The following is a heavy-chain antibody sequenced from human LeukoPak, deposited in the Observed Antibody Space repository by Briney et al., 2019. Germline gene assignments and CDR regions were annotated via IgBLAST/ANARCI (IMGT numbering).Heavy chain of an antibody. CDR2: INWNGGST. V-gene: IGHV3-20*04. Sequence: GGSLRLSCAASGFTFDDYGMSWVRQAPGKGLEWVSGINWNGGSTGYADSVKGRFTISRDNSKNTLYLQMNSLRAEDTAVYYCAKDRGSRLLAKAYYFDYWGQGTLVTVSS. CDR1: GFTFDDYG. J-gene: IGHJ4*02. CDR3: AKDRGSRLLAKAYYFDY. D-gene: IGHD2-21*02.